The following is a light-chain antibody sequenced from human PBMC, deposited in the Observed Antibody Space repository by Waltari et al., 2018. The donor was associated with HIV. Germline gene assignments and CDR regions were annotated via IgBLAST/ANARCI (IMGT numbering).Light chain of an antibody. J-gene: IGLJ2*01. CDR3: QAWDNTIAV. Sequence: YDVSQSDPVSVSPGQRVNISCVGDRLAGQIVTWYPLKPGRSPQLVIDERNRRASGIPDRFSASKSGKTATLTIRGIQPADEGQYFCQAWDNTIAVFGGGT. V-gene: IGLV3-1*01. CDR1: RLAGQI. CDR2: ERN.